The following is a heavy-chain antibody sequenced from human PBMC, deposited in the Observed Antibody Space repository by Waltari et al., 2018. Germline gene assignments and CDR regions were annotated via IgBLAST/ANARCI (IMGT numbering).Heavy chain of an antibody. CDR3: ATAVTIFGGPFFDY. CDR2: FDPEDGET. CDR1: GYTLTELS. Sequence: QVQLVQSGAAVKKPGASVKVSCKVSGYTLTELSMHWVRQAPGKGLEWMGGFDPEDGETIYAQKFQGRVTMTEDTSTDTAYMELNSLRSEDTAVYYCATAVTIFGGPFFDYWGQGTLVTVSS. V-gene: IGHV1-24*01. D-gene: IGHD3-3*01. J-gene: IGHJ4*02.